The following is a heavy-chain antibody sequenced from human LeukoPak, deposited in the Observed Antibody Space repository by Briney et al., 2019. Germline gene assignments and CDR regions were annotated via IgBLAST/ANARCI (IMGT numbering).Heavy chain of an antibody. V-gene: IGHV4-61*01. CDR3: ARDGFESSDAFDI. Sequence: SETLSLTCTVSGGSISSSSYYWSWIRQPPGKGLEWIGYIYYSGSTNYNPSLKSRVTISEDTSKNQFSLKLSSVTAADTAVYYCARDGFESSDAFDIWGQGTMVTVSS. CDR1: GGSISSSSYY. CDR2: IYYSGST. J-gene: IGHJ3*02. D-gene: IGHD1-26*01.